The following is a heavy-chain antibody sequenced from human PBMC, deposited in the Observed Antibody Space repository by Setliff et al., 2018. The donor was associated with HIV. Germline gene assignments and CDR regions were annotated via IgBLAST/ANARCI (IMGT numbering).Heavy chain of an antibody. Sequence: ASVKVSCKASGYTFTGYYMHWVRQAPGQGLEWMGWINPNSGGTNYAQKFQGRVTMTRDTSISTAYMELSRLRSDDTAVYYCSRGYCSGGSCYAPFDYWGQGTLVTVSS. CDR2: INPNSGGT. CDR3: SRGYCSGGSCYAPFDY. D-gene: IGHD2-15*01. CDR1: GYTFTGYY. J-gene: IGHJ4*02. V-gene: IGHV1-2*02.